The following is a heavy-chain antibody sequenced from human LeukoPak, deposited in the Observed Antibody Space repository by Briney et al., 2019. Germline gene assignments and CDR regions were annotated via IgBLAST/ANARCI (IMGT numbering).Heavy chain of an antibody. CDR3: ARDLYSSTYKRFDY. CDR2: ISYDGYNT. CDR1: GFTFSSYA. D-gene: IGHD6-13*01. V-gene: IGHV3-30*01. Sequence: GGSLRLSCAASGFTFSSYAVHWVRQAPGKGLEWVAVISYDGYNTYYADSVKGRFTISRDNSKNTLYLQMNSLRTDDTAVYYCARDLYSSTYKRFDYWGQGTLVTDSS. J-gene: IGHJ4*02.